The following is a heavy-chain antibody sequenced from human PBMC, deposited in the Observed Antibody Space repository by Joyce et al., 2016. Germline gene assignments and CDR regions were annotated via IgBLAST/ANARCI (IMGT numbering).Heavy chain of an antibody. CDR2: IIPFFGAA. Sequence: QVLLVQSGAAVKRPGSSLRVSCKASGGDFSNYTVNWVRQAPGQRLAWMGGIIPFFGAAKYAEDFQGRVTLTADQSTRTAYLELSSLTSADTAVYYCARGGTSSDNYFFYTLDVWGPGTTVIVSS. J-gene: IGHJ6*02. V-gene: IGHV1-69*12. CDR3: ARGGTSSDNYFFYTLDV. CDR1: GGDFSNYT. D-gene: IGHD1-14*01.